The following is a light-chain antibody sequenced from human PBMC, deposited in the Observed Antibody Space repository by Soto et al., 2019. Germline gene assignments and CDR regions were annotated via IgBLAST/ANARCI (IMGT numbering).Light chain of an antibody. V-gene: IGKV1-39*01. CDR2: VAF. Sequence: DIQMTQSPSSLSASVGDTVTMTCRASQSIALSVNWYQQKPGKAPKLLIYVAFTLESGVPSRFSGSGSGTEFTHTIRSLQPEDFATYYCQQSFRSPITFGQGTRLE. CDR1: QSIALS. J-gene: IGKJ5*01. CDR3: QQSFRSPIT.